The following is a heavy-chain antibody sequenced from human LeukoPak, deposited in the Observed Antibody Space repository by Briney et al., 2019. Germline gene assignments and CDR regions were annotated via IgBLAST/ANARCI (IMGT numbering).Heavy chain of an antibody. Sequence: SETLSLTCTVYGGSFSAYYWSWIRQPPGEGLEWIGEINHSGSTNYNPSLKSRVTISVDTSKNQFSLKLSSVTAADTAVYYCASTVTTSDAFDIWGQGTMVTVSS. J-gene: IGHJ3*02. CDR3: ASTVTTSDAFDI. CDR1: GGSFSAYY. CDR2: INHSGST. V-gene: IGHV4-34*01. D-gene: IGHD4-17*01.